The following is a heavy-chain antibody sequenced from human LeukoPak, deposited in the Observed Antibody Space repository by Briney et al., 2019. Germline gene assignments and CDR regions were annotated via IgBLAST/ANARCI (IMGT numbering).Heavy chain of an antibody. J-gene: IGHJ3*02. CDR1: GFTFSSFA. Sequence: GGSLRLSCAASGFTFSSFAMNWVRQAPGKGLEWVSAISGSGGDTYYADSVKGRFTISRDNSKNTFYLQMNSLRVEDTAVYYCAMRDRGYGLDIWGQGTMVTVSS. D-gene: IGHD3-10*01. V-gene: IGHV3-23*01. CDR2: ISGSGGDT. CDR3: AMRDRGYGLDI.